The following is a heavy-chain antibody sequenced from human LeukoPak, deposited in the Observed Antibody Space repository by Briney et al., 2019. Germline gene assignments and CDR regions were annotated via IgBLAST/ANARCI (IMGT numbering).Heavy chain of an antibody. D-gene: IGHD2-2*01. J-gene: IGHJ4*02. V-gene: IGHV1-2*02. CDR2: INPNSGGT. CDR1: GYTFTGYY. CDR3: ARDPSRLVVPGRPRAPLGY. Sequence: ASVKVSCKASGYTFTGYYMHWVRQAPGQGLEWMGWINPNSGGTNYAQKFQGRVTMTRDTSISTAYMELSRLRSDDTAVYYCARDPSRLVVPGRPRAPLGYWGQGTLVTVSS.